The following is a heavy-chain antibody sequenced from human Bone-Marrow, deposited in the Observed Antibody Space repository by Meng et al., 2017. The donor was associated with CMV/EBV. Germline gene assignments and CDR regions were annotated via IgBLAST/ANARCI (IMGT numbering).Heavy chain of an antibody. CDR2: MNPNSGNT. Sequence: ASVKVSCKASGYTFTSYDINWVRQATGQGLEWMGWMNPNSGNTGYAQKFQGRVTITRNTSISTAYMELSSLRSEDTAVYYCARGGDIVVVPAAIVYYYYGMDVWGQGTTVNGSS. CDR1: GYTFTSYD. J-gene: IGHJ6*02. D-gene: IGHD2-2*01. CDR3: ARGGDIVVVPAAIVYYYYGMDV. V-gene: IGHV1-8*03.